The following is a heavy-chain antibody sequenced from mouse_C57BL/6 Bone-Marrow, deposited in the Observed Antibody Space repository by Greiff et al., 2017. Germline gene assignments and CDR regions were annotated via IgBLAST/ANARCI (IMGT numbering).Heavy chain of an antibody. Sequence: QVQLKQSGAELVKPGASVKISCKASGYAFSSYWMNWVKQRPGKGLEWIGQIYPGDGDTNYNGKFKGKATLTADKSSSTAYMQLSSLTSEDSAVYFCARRDDYDEGHYAMDYWGQGTSVTVSS. CDR3: ARRDDYDEGHYAMDY. CDR2: IYPGDGDT. D-gene: IGHD2-4*01. CDR1: GYAFSSYW. V-gene: IGHV1-80*01. J-gene: IGHJ4*01.